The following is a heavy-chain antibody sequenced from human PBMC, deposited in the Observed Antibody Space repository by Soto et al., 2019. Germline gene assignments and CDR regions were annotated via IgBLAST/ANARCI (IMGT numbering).Heavy chain of an antibody. CDR1: GGSMNSFF. CDR3: AASQMGLISVLGT. CDR2: IPNSGGP. D-gene: IGHD1-1*01. V-gene: IGHV4-59*01. J-gene: IGHJ4*02. Sequence: SETLSLTCTVSGGSMNSFFWSWIRQPPGKGLEWIGYIPNSGGPTYTPSLKSRVTIAIDTSRNQFSLRLTSVTTADTAVYYCAASQMGLISVLGTWGQGIQVTVSS.